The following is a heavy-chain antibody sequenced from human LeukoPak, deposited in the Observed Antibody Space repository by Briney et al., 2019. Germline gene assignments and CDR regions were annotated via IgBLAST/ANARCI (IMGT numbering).Heavy chain of an antibody. Sequence: GGSLRLSCAASGFTFSSFAMNWVRQAPGEGLEWVSSNAGSVKGRFTISRDNSKNTLFLQMNSLRADDTAIYYCAKRDFWGQGTLVTVSS. CDR3: AKRDF. V-gene: IGHV3-23*01. J-gene: IGHJ4*02. CDR1: GFTFSSFA.